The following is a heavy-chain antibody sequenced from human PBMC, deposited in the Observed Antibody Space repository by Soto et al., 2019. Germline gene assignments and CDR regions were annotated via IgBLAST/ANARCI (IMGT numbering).Heavy chain of an antibody. CDR3: ARLGYCSSATCKYYFYYYGMDV. D-gene: IGHD2-2*01. J-gene: IGHJ6*02. CDR2: ISGRGTTT. CDR1: GFSFGSYS. V-gene: IGHV3-48*02. Sequence: GGSLRLSCEASGFSFGSYSMNWVRQAPGKGLEWVSFISGRGTTTYYADSVRGRFTVSRDNAKNSLSLEVNSLRDEDTAVYYCARLGYCSSATCKYYFYYYGMDVWGQGTTVTVSS.